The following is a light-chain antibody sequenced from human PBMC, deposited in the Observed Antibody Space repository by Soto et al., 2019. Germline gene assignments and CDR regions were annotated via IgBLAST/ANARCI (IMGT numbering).Light chain of an antibody. CDR1: QSVSSN. CDR3: QQYNNWPPLT. CDR2: GAS. Sequence: EIMMTQSPATLSVSPGERATLSCRASQSVSSNLAWYQQKPGQAPRLLIYGASTRATGIPVRFSGSGSGTEFTLTISGLQSEDFAVYFCQQYNNWPPLTLGGGTKVDIK. V-gene: IGKV3-15*01. J-gene: IGKJ4*01.